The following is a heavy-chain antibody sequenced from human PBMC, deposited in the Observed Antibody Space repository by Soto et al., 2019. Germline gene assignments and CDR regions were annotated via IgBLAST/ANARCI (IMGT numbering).Heavy chain of an antibody. D-gene: IGHD6-13*01. CDR3: ARDAAAGPQLDY. Sequence: GGSLRLSCAASGFTVSSNYMSWVRQAPGKGLEWVSVIYSGGSTYYADSVKGRFTISRDNSKNTLYLQMNSLRAEDTAVYYCARDAAAGPQLDYWGQGTLVTVSS. CDR2: IYSGGST. V-gene: IGHV3-66*01. J-gene: IGHJ4*02. CDR1: GFTVSSNY.